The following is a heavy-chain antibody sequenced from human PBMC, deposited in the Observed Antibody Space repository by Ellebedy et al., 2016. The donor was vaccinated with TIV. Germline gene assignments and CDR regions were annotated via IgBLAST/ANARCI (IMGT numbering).Heavy chain of an antibody. CDR2: IWYDGSLT. Sequence: GGSLRLSXVASGFTFSEHSMHWVRQAPGKGLEWVAVIWYDGSLTYYGDSMKGRFSISRDNANNTLYLQMNSLRAEDTAVYYCARDVHTAVAPYFAYWGQGTLVTVS. J-gene: IGHJ4*02. V-gene: IGHV3-33*01. CDR3: ARDVHTAVAPYFAY. D-gene: IGHD5-18*01. CDR1: GFTFSEHS.